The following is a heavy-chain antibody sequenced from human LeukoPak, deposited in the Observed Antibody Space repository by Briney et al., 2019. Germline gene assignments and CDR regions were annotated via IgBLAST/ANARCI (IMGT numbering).Heavy chain of an antibody. D-gene: IGHD5-18*01. Sequence: SETLSLTCTVSGGSISSYYWGWIRQPAGKGLEWIGRIYTSGSTNYNPSLKSRVTMSVDTSKNQFSLKLSSVTAADTAVYYCARLGPSYGYYFDYWGQGTLVTVSS. CDR2: IYTSGST. V-gene: IGHV4-4*07. CDR1: GGSISSYY. CDR3: ARLGPSYGYYFDY. J-gene: IGHJ4*02.